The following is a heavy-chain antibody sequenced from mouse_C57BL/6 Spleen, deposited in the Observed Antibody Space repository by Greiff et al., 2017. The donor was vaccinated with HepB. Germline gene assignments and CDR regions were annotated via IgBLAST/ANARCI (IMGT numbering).Heavy chain of an antibody. Sequence: QVQLQQPGAELVMPGASVKLSCKASGYTFTSYWMHWVKQRPGQGLEWIGEIDPSDSYTNYNQKFKGKSTLTVDKSSSTAYMQLSSLTSEDSAVYYCARCITTVHFDVWGTGTTVTVSS. V-gene: IGHV1-69*01. CDR3: ARCITTVHFDV. D-gene: IGHD1-1*01. CDR2: IDPSDSYT. J-gene: IGHJ1*03. CDR1: GYTFTSYW.